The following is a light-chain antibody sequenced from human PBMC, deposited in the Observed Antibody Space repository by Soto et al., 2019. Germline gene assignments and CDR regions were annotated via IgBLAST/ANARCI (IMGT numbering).Light chain of an antibody. CDR1: QSVSSN. Sequence: EIVMTQSPATLSVSPGERATLSCRASQSVSSNVAWYQQKPGQAPRLLIYAASTRATGIPARFSGSGSGTEFTLTISSLQSEDFAVYYCQQSDNWPPWTFGQGTKVEIK. V-gene: IGKV3-15*01. J-gene: IGKJ1*01. CDR3: QQSDNWPPWT. CDR2: AAS.